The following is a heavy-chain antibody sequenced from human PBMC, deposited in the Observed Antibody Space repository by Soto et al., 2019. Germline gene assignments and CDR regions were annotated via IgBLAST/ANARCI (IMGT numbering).Heavy chain of an antibody. V-gene: IGHV3-23*01. D-gene: IGHD3-10*01. CDR1: GFTFSSYA. CDR2: ISGSGGST. Sequence: EVQLLESGGGLVQPGGSLRLSCAASGFTFSSYAMSWVRQAPGKGLEWVSAISGSGGSTYYADSVKGRFTISRDNSKNTLYLQMNSLRAEDTAVYYCAKSPRGAMVRGVPSGDWGQGTLVTVSS. J-gene: IGHJ4*02. CDR3: AKSPRGAMVRGVPSGD.